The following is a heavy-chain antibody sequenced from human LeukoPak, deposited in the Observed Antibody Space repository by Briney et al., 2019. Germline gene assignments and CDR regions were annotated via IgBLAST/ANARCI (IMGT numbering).Heavy chain of an antibody. CDR1: GFTFSSYA. D-gene: IGHD3-22*01. CDR2: ISGSGGST. J-gene: IGHJ4*02. Sequence: GGSLRLSCTASGFTFSSYAMSWVRQAPGKGLEWVSAISGSGGSTYYADSVKGRFTISRDNSKNTLYLQMNSLRAEDTAVYYCAKDLTYYYDSSGYFDYWGQGTLVTVSS. CDR3: AKDLTYYYDSSGYFDY. V-gene: IGHV3-23*01.